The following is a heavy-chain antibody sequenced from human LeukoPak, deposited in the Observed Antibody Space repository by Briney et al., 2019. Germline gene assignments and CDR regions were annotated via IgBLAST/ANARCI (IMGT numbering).Heavy chain of an antibody. D-gene: IGHD4/OR15-4a*01. CDR1: GYTFTHYG. CDR3: ARVAYGANFEDS. CDR2: ISASNGNT. V-gene: IGHV1-18*01. J-gene: IGHJ4*02. Sequence: ASVKVSCKASGYTFTHYGVSWVRQAPGQGLEYMGWISASNGNTNYAQKLQDRVTMTTDTSTSTAYMELRSLRSDDTAVYYCARVAYGANFEDSWGQGTLVTVSS.